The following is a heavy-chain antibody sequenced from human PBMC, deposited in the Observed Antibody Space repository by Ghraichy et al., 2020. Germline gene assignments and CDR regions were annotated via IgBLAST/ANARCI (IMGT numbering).Heavy chain of an antibody. CDR1: GGSFSGYY. Sequence: ESLNISCAVYGGSFSGYYWSWIRQPPGKGLEWIGEINHSGSTNYNPSLKSRVTISVDTSKNQFSLKLSSVTAADTAVYYCARAGYYYDSSGYYSNYHFDYWGQGTLVTVSS. D-gene: IGHD3-22*01. V-gene: IGHV4-34*01. CDR3: ARAGYYYDSSGYYSNYHFDY. J-gene: IGHJ4*02. CDR2: INHSGST.